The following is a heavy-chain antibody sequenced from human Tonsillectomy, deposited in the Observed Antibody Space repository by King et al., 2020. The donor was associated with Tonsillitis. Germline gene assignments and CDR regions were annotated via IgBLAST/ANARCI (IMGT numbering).Heavy chain of an antibody. V-gene: IGHV4-61*01. CDR1: GGSVSSGSYY. CDR2: IYYSGST. D-gene: IGHD3-10*01. CDR3: ARDLLGRGTMVRVENWYFDL. J-gene: IGHJ2*01. Sequence: QLQESGPGLVKPSETLSLTCTVSGGSVSSGSYYWRWIRQPPGKGLERIGYIYYSGSTNYNPSLKSRVTISVDTSKNQFSLKLSSVTAADTAVYYCARDLLGRGTMVRVENWYFDLWGRGTLVTVSS.